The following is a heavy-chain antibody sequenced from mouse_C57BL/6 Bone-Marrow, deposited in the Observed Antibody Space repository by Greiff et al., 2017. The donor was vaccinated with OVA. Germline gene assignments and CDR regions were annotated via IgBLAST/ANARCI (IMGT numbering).Heavy chain of an antibody. Sequence: VQLQQSGTVLARPGASVKMSCKTSGYTFTSYWMHWVKQRPGQGLEWIGAIYPGNSDTSYNQKFKGKAKLTAVTSASTAYMELSSLTNEDSAVYYCTGDSSGPAWFAYWGQGTLVTVSA. D-gene: IGHD3-2*02. J-gene: IGHJ3*01. CDR3: TGDSSGPAWFAY. CDR1: GYTFTSYW. CDR2: IYPGNSDT. V-gene: IGHV1-5*01.